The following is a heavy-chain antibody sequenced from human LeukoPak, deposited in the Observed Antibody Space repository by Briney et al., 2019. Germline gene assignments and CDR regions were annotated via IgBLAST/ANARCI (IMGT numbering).Heavy chain of an antibody. D-gene: IGHD3-16*01. V-gene: IGHV3-11*04. CDR3: ARAGELRYMDV. Sequence: GGSLRLSCAASGFIFSDYYMAWIRQAPGKGLEWISTIKGTGLTTYYADSVKGRVTISRDNDKNSLFLQMSSLRADDTAIYYCARAGELRYMDVWGKGTAVTVSS. CDR2: IKGTGLTT. J-gene: IGHJ6*03. CDR1: GFIFSDYY.